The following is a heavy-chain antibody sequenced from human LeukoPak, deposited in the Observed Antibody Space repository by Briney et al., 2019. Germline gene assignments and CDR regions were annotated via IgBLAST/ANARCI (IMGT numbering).Heavy chain of an antibody. CDR3: ARDSGEVVVVAAILDY. J-gene: IGHJ4*02. CDR1: GFTFSTYG. CDR2: ISYDGSNK. V-gene: IGHV3-30*03. D-gene: IGHD2-15*01. Sequence: PGRSLRLSCAASGFTFSTYGMSWVRQAPGKGLEWVAVISYDGSNKYYADSVKGRFTISRDNSKNTLYLQMNSLRAEDTAVYYCARDSGEVVVVAAILDYWGQGTLVTVSS.